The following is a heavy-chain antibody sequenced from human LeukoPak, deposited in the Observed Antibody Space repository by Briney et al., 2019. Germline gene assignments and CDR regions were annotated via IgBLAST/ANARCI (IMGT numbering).Heavy chain of an antibody. CDR3: AREEPITMVRGVMGGNWFDP. D-gene: IGHD3-10*01. V-gene: IGHV4-59*01. Sequence: SETLSLTCTVSGGSISSYYWSWIRQPPGKGLEWIGYIYYSGSNNYNPSLKSRVTISVDTSKNQFSLKLSSVTAADTAVYYCAREEPITMVRGVMGGNWFDPWGQGTLVTVSS. CDR1: GGSISSYY. J-gene: IGHJ5*02. CDR2: IYYSGSN.